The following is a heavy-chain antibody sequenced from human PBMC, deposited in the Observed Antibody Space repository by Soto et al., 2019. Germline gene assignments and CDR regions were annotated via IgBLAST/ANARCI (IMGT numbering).Heavy chain of an antibody. Sequence: SVKVSCKASGRTFSIYAITWVRQAPGQGLEWMGGIIPIFGTANYAQKFQGGVTITADESTSTAYMALSSLRSEDTAVYYCARYSGGDGYNYLFDYWGQGTVVTV. V-gene: IGHV1-69*13. D-gene: IGHD2-21*01. J-gene: IGHJ4*02. CDR2: IIPIFGTA. CDR3: ARYSGGDGYNYLFDY. CDR1: GRTFSIYA.